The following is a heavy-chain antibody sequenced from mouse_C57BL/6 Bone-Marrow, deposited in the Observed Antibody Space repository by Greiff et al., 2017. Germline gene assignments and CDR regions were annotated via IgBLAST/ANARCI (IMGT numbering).Heavy chain of an antibody. J-gene: IGHJ3*01. CDR3: ATYSNYVAWFAY. CDR1: GYTFTSYW. CDR2: IDPNSGGT. Sequence: QVQLQQPGAELVKPGASVKLSCKASGYTFTSYWMHWVKQRPGRGLEWIGRIDPNSGGTKYNEKFKSKATLTVDKPSSTAYMQRSSLTSEDSAVYYCATYSNYVAWFAYWGQGTLVTVSA. D-gene: IGHD2-5*01. V-gene: IGHV1-72*01.